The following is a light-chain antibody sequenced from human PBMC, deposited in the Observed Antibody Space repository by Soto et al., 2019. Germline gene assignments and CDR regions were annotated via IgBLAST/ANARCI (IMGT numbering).Light chain of an antibody. CDR2: WAS. CDR3: QQYYSTPIT. Sequence: DIVMTQSPDSLAVSLGERVTIDCKSSQSVLYSSNNKNCLAWHQQKPGQPPKLLIYWASTRESGVPDRFSGSGSGTDFTLTISSLQAEDEAVYYCQQYYSTPITFGQGTRLEIK. V-gene: IGKV4-1*01. J-gene: IGKJ5*01. CDR1: QSVLYSSNNKNC.